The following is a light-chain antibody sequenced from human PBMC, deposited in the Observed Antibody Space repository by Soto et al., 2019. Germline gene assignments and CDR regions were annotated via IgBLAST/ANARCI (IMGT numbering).Light chain of an antibody. V-gene: IGLV2-18*02. Sequence: QSALTQPPSVSGSPGQSVAISCTGTSSDVGSYDRVSWYQQPPGTAPKLIISEVSNRPSGVPDRFSGSKSGNTASLTISGLQAEDEADYSCCSWTSSSTYVFGTGTKLTVL. CDR1: SSDVGSYDR. CDR2: EVS. J-gene: IGLJ1*01. CDR3: CSWTSSSTYV.